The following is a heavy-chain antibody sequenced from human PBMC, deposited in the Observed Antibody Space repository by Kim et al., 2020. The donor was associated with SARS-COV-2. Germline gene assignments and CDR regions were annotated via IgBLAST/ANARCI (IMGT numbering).Heavy chain of an antibody. CDR2: ISYDGSNK. V-gene: IGHV3-30-3*01. J-gene: IGHJ6*01. Sequence: GGSLRLSCAASGFTFSSCAIHWVRQAPGKGLEWVSVISYDGSNKNYADSVKGRFTISRDNSKNTLYLQMNSLRAEDTALYYRARDPWSRLRGLTYSYYGMDVSGPGTTVTASS. D-gene: IGHD3-10*01. CDR3: ARDPWSRLRGLTYSYYGMDV. CDR1: GFTFSSCA.